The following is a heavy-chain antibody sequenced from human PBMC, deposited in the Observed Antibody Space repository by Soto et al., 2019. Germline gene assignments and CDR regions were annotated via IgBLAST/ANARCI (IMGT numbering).Heavy chain of an antibody. Sequence: SETKSLGYTVAGGYIGSSSGYWGWIRQPPGKGLEWIGTIYYSGNTYYNPSLKSRVTISVDTSKTQFSLKLSSVTAADTAVYYCASHGPHYSSSSYYAMDVWGQGTTVTVSS. CDR3: ASHGPHYSSSSYYAMDV. CDR1: GGYIGSSSGY. D-gene: IGHD6-13*01. CDR2: IYYSGNT. J-gene: IGHJ6*02. V-gene: IGHV4-39*01.